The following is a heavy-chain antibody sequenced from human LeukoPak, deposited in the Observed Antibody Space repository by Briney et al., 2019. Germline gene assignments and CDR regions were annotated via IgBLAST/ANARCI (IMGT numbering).Heavy chain of an antibody. CDR1: GFTFAAYG. J-gene: IGHJ6*03. V-gene: IGHV3-20*04. Sequence: VRCLRLSCAASGFTFAAYGMTWVRQAAGPQLGWGCGFDWNGGGTGYADSVKGRFTISRDNANNSLYLQMNSLRSEDTALYYCAREITGTHTAMVTVFNYYMDVWGKGTTVTVSS. CDR2: FDWNGGGT. D-gene: IGHD5-18*01. CDR3: AREITGTHTAMVTVFNYYMDV.